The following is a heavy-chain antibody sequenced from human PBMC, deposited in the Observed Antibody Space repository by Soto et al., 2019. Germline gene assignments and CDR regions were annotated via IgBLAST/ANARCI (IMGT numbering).Heavy chain of an antibody. CDR2: ISGGGDTS. V-gene: IGHV3-23*01. CDR3: AKEGTSGLYYFDY. D-gene: IGHD6-19*01. Sequence: GGSLRLSCAFSGFTFSNYAIIWVRQAPGKGLEWVSIISGGGDTSYYADSVKGRFTISRDNSRNTLYLQMNSLRAGDSAKYYCAKEGTSGLYYFDYWGPGTLVTVSS. CDR1: GFTFSNYA. J-gene: IGHJ4*02.